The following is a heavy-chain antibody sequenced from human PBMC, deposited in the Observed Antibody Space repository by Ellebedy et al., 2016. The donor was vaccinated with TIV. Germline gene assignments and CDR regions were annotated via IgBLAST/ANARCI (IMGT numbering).Heavy chain of an antibody. CDR3: GRERWGLGDY. CDR2: ITESGGNT. J-gene: IGHJ4*02. D-gene: IGHD7-27*01. CDR1: GLTFSSHA. V-gene: IGHV3-23*01. Sequence: GESLKISCAASGLTFSSHAMSWARQAPRKGLERVAPITESGGNTYYADSVKGRFTISSDYAENTLYLQMDSLRVEDTDVYYCGRERWGLGDYWGQGTLVTVSS.